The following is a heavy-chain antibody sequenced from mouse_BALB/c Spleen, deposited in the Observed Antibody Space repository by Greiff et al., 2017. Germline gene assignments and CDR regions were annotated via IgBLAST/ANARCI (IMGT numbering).Heavy chain of an antibody. CDR1: GFSLTSYG. CDR3: ARNSGWVRRVFFDY. V-gene: IGHV2-2*02. Sequence: QVQLKESGPGLVQPSQSLSISCTVSGFSLTSYGVHWVRQSPGKGLEWLGVIWSGGSTDYNAAFISRLSISKDNSKSQVFFKMNSLQANDTAIYYCARNSGWVRRVFFDYWGQGTTLTVSS. D-gene: IGHD2-2*01. CDR2: IWSGGST. J-gene: IGHJ2*01.